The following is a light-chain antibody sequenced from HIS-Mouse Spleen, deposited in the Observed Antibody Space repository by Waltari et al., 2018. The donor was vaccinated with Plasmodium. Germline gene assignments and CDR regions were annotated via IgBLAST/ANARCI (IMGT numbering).Light chain of an antibody. CDR3: QQYNNWSFT. CDR1: QSVSSN. J-gene: IGKJ3*01. CDR2: GAS. V-gene: IGKV3-15*01. Sequence: EIVMTQSPATLSVSPEERAPLSCRASQSVSSNLAWYQQKPGQAPRLLIYGASTRATGIPARFSGSGSGTEFTLTISSLQSEDFAVYYCQQYNNWSFTFGPGTKVDIK.